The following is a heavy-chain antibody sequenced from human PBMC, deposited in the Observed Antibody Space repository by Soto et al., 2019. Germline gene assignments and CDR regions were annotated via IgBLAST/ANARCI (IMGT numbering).Heavy chain of an antibody. J-gene: IGHJ6*02. Sequence: GGSLRLSCAASGFAFSSYSMNWVRQAPGKGLEWVAYISYTTSLIYYADSVKGRFTISRDNAKNSVYLQMNSRRAEDTAVYYCPREPGGEYYGSGTLAWGQGTAVTVS. D-gene: IGHD3-10*01. V-gene: IGHV3-48*01. CDR2: ISYTTSLI. CDR3: PREPGGEYYGSGTLA. CDR1: GFAFSSYS.